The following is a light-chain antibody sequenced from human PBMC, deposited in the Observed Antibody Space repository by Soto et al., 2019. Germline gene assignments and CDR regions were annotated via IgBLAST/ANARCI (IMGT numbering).Light chain of an antibody. J-gene: IGLJ3*02. CDR3: SSYTSSSTLWV. V-gene: IGLV2-14*01. Sequence: QSALTQPASVSGSPGQSITISCTGTGSDVGGYNYVSRYQQHPGKAPKLMIYEVSNRPSGVSNRFSGSKSGNTASLTISGLQAEDEADYYCSSYTSSSTLWVFGGGTKLTVL. CDR1: GSDVGGYNY. CDR2: EVS.